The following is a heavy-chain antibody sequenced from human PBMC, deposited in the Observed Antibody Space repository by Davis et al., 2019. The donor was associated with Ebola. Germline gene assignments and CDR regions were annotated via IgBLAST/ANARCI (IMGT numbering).Heavy chain of an antibody. CDR3: ARYLGWFDP. CDR2: IYYSGST. V-gene: IGHV4-59*08. CDR1: GGSISSYY. D-gene: IGHD7-27*01. J-gene: IGHJ5*02. Sequence: GSLRLSCTVSGGSISSYYWSWIRQPPGKGLEWIGYIYYSGSTNYNASLKSRVTISVDTSKNQFSLKLSSVTAADTAVYYCARYLGWFDPWGQGTLVTVSS.